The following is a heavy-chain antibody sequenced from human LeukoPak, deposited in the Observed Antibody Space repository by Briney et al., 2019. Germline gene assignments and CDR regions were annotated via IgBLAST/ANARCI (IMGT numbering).Heavy chain of an antibody. CDR1: GGTFSSYA. J-gene: IGHJ3*02. Sequence: SSVKVSCKASGGTFSSYAISWVRQAPGQGLEWMGRIIPILGIANYAQKFQGRVTITADKSTSTAYMELSSLRSEDTAVYYCASTGAPRGDAFDIWGQGTMVTVSS. CDR2: IIPILGIA. V-gene: IGHV1-69*04. CDR3: ASTGAPRGDAFDI. D-gene: IGHD3-10*01.